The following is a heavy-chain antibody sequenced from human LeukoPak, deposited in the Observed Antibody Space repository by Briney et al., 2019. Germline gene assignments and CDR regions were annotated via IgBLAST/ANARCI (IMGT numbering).Heavy chain of an antibody. Sequence: NSSETLSLTCSVSGATISGHYWSWLRQPPGKGLEWIAYVHYREGTKYNPSLRSRVTISADTSNNQFSLNVTSVSAADTAVYYCARTTDPGSMDVWGKGTTVTVSS. D-gene: IGHD3-10*01. CDR3: ARTTDPGSMDV. CDR1: GATISGHY. J-gene: IGHJ6*03. V-gene: IGHV4-59*11. CDR2: VHYREGT.